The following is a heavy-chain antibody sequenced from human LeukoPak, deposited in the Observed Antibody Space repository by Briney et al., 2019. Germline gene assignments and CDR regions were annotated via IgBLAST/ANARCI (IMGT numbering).Heavy chain of an antibody. CDR1: GFTFDEYG. D-gene: IGHD6-13*01. J-gene: IGHJ4*02. Sequence: GGSLRLSCAASGFTFDEYGMSWVRQVPGKGLEWVSGINRNGGTINYADSVKGRFTISRDSAKNSLYLQMNGLRAEDTALYHCARERSTINWYATPDFDYWGQGTLVTVSS. CDR2: INRNGGTI. CDR3: ARERSTINWYATPDFDY. V-gene: IGHV3-20*01.